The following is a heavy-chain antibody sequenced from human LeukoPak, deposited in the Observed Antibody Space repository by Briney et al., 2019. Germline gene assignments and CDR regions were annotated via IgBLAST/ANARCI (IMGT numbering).Heavy chain of an antibody. CDR1: GGSFSGYY. Sequence: SETLSLTCAVYGGSFSGYYWSWIRQPPGKRLEWIGEINHSRSTNYNPSLKSRVTISVDTSKNQFSLKLSSVTAADTAVYYCARGQTFYGMDVWGKGTTVTVSS. CDR2: INHSRST. J-gene: IGHJ6*04. CDR3: ARGQTFYGMDV. V-gene: IGHV4-34*01.